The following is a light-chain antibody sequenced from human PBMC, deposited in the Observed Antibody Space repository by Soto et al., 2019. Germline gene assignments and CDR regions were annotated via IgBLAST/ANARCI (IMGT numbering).Light chain of an antibody. CDR3: QQYNSYSRT. J-gene: IGKJ1*01. CDR1: QSISSW. CDR2: DAS. Sequence: DIQMTQSASTLSASVEDRVTITCRASQSISSWLAWYQQKPGKAPKLLIYDASSLESGVPSRFSGSGSGTEFTLTISSLQPDDFATYYCQQYNSYSRTFGQGTKVDIK. V-gene: IGKV1-5*01.